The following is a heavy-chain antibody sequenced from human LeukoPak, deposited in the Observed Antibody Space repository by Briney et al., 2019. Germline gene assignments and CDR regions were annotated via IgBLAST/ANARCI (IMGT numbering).Heavy chain of an antibody. V-gene: IGHV3-11*01. D-gene: IGHD4-4*01. CDR3: ARGKYSPVPFDY. J-gene: IGHJ4*02. CDR2: ISSSGGTI. CDR1: GFTFSDYY. Sequence: PGGSLKLSCAASGFTFSDYYMSWIRQAPGKGLEWVSYISSSGGTIYYADSVKGRFTISRDNAKNSLYLQMNSLRAEDTAVYYCARGKYSPVPFDYWGQGTLVTVSS.